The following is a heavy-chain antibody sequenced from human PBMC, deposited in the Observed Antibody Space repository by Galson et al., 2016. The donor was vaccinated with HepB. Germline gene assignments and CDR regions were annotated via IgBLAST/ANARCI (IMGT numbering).Heavy chain of an antibody. Sequence: TLSLTCTVSGVLIGSGGYYWSWIRQHPGKGLEWIGNSSYNGITYYNPSLKSRVTISVDTSENQFSLKLTSVTAAATAVYYCVRFGADWNPNMGFDTWGQGTLVTVSS. V-gene: IGHV4-31*03. CDR3: VRFGADWNPNMGFDT. J-gene: IGHJ5*02. D-gene: IGHD1-1*01. CDR2: SSYNGIT. CDR1: GVLIGSGGYY.